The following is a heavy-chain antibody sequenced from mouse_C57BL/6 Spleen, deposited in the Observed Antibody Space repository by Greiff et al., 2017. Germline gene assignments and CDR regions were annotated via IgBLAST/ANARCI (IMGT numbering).Heavy chain of an antibody. CDR3: ARSDPPTVVADYFDY. Sequence: VQLQQPGTELVKPGASVKLSCKASGYTFTSYWMHWVKQRPGQGLEWIGNINPSNGGTNYNEKFKSKATLTVDKSSSTAYMQLSSLTSEDSAVYYCARSDPPTVVADYFDYWGQGTTLTVSS. D-gene: IGHD1-1*01. CDR1: GYTFTSYW. J-gene: IGHJ2*01. CDR2: INPSNGGT. V-gene: IGHV1-53*01.